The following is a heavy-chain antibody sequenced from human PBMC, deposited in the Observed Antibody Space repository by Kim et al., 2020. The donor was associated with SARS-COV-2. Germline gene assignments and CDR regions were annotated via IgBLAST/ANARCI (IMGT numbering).Heavy chain of an antibody. V-gene: IGHV4-34*01. J-gene: IGHJ5*02. CDR1: GGSFSGYY. Sequence: SETLSLTCAVYGGSFSGYYWSWIRQPPGKGLEWIGEINHSGSTNYNPSLKSRVTISVDTSKNQFSLKLSSVTAADTAVYYCAREVVRGEDTTLDKPHNWFDPWGQGTLVTVSS. CDR2: INHSGST. D-gene: IGHD3-10*01. CDR3: AREVVRGEDTTLDKPHNWFDP.